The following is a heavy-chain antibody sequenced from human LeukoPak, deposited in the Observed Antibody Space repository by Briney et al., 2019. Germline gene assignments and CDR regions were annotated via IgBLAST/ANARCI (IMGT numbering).Heavy chain of an antibody. CDR2: IIPIFGTA. CDR1: GGTFSSYA. Sequence: ASVKVSCKASGGTFSSYAISWVRQAPGQGLEWMGGIIPIFGTANYAQKFQGRVAITADESTSTAYMELSSLRSEDTAVYYCARDISYGYYYDSSSYFFDYWGQGTLVTVSS. CDR3: ARDISYGYYYDSSSYFFDY. J-gene: IGHJ4*02. D-gene: IGHD3-22*01. V-gene: IGHV1-69*13.